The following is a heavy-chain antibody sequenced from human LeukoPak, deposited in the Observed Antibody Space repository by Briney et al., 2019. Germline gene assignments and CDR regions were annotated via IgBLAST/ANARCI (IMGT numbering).Heavy chain of an antibody. Sequence: ASVKVSCKASGYTFTSYGISWVRQAPGQGLEWMGWISAYNGNTNYEQKLQGRVTMTTDTYTSTAYMELRSLRSDDTAVYYCARDLGYVSGSYYGGGDYWGQGTLVTVSS. CDR3: ARDLGYVSGSYYGGGDY. CDR1: GYTFTSYG. D-gene: IGHD3-10*01. CDR2: ISAYNGNT. V-gene: IGHV1-18*04. J-gene: IGHJ4*02.